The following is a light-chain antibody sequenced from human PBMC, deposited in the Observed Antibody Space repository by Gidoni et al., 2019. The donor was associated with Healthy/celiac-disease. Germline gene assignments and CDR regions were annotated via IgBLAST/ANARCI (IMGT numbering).Light chain of an antibody. V-gene: IGKV3-11*01. Sequence: EIVLTQPQATLSLSPGERATLSCRASQSVSSYLAWYQQKPGQAPRLLIYDASNRATGIPARFSGSGSGTDFTLTISSLEPEDFAVYYCQQRSNWPPYPFGQGTKLEIK. J-gene: IGKJ2*01. CDR3: QQRSNWPPYP. CDR2: DAS. CDR1: QSVSSY.